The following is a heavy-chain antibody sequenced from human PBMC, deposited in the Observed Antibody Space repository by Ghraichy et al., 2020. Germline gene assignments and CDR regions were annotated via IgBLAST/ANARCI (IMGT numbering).Heavy chain of an antibody. V-gene: IGHV4-39*01. CDR2: IYYSGST. D-gene: IGHD5-24*01. Sequence: SETLSLTCTVSGGSISSSRYYWGWIRQPPGKGLEWIGSIYYSGSTYYNPSLKSRVTISVDTSKNQFSLKLSSVTAADTPVYYCARHWGDGYNSNWFDPWGQGTLVTVSS. J-gene: IGHJ5*02. CDR3: ARHWGDGYNSNWFDP. CDR1: GGSISSSRYY.